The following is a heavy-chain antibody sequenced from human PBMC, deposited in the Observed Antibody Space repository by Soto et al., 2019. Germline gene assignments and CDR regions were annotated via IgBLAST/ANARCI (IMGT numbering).Heavy chain of an antibody. CDR1: GGTFSSYA. J-gene: IGHJ4*02. CDR2: IIPIFGTA. D-gene: IGHD3-3*01. V-gene: IGHV1-69*13. Sequence: SVKVSCKASGGTFSSYAISWVRQAPGQGLEWMGGIIPIFGTANYAQKFQGRVTITADESTSTAYMELSSLRSEDTAVYYGARRRFLESPLDYWGQGTLVTVSS. CDR3: ARRRFLESPLDY.